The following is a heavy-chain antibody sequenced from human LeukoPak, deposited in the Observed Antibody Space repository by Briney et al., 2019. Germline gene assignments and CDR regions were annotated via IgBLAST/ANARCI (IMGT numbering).Heavy chain of an antibody. CDR3: ARDRGYSNFDY. D-gene: IGHD4-11*01. Sequence: GGSLRLSCAASGFGFSNYWMSWVRQAPGRGLEWVANMNEDGSEKNYVDSVKGRFTISRDNAQDSLYLQMNSLRAEDTAVYYCARDRGYSNFDYWGQGTLLTVSS. J-gene: IGHJ4*02. V-gene: IGHV3-7*01. CDR1: GFGFSNYW. CDR2: MNEDGSEK.